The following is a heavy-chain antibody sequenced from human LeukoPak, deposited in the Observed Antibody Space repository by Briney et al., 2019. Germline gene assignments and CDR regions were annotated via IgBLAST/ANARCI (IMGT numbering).Heavy chain of an antibody. D-gene: IGHD5-24*01. CDR2: ISYDGSNK. V-gene: IGHV3-30*04. Sequence: GGSLRLSRAASGFTFSSYAMRWVRQAPGKGLEWVAVISYDGSNKYYADSVKGRFTISRDNSKNTLYLQMNSLRAEDTAVYYCAKGNRRDGYNALFDYWGQGTLVTVSS. J-gene: IGHJ4*02. CDR1: GFTFSSYA. CDR3: AKGNRRDGYNALFDY.